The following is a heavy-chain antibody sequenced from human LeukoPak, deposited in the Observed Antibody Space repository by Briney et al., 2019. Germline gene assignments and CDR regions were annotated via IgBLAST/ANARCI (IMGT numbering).Heavy chain of an antibody. V-gene: IGHV4-38-2*02. CDR2: MYHSGTT. D-gene: IGHD5-12*01. J-gene: IGHJ4*02. CDR3: AGQYTGYDAFWY. CDR1: GYSVSSGYY. Sequence: SETLSLTCSVSGYSVSSGYYWGWIRQSPGKGLEWIGSMYHSGTTYYNPSLKSRVTLSVDTSKNQFSLKLSSVTAADTAVYYCAGQYTGYDAFWYWGPGTLVTVSS.